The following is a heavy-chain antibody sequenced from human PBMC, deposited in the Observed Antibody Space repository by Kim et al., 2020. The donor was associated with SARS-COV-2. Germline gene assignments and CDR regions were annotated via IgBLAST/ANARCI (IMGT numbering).Heavy chain of an antibody. Sequence: GGSLRLSCAASGFTFSSYGMHWVRQAPGKGLEWVAVISYDGSNKYYADSVKGRFTISRDNSKNTLYLQMNSLRAEDTAVYYCAKDIGSSSSGYGMDVWGQGTTVTVSS. CDR1: GFTFSSYG. D-gene: IGHD6-6*01. CDR3: AKDIGSSSSGYGMDV. J-gene: IGHJ6*02. CDR2: ISYDGSNK. V-gene: IGHV3-30*18.